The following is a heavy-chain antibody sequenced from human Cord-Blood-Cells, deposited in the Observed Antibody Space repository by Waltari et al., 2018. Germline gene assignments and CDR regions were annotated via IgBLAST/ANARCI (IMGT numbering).Heavy chain of an antibody. Sequence: EVQLVESGGGLVQPGGSLRTSGAASGFTFSSFSMNWVSQAPGKGLEWVSYISSSSSTIYYADSVKGRFTISRDNAKNSLYLQMNSLRAEDTAVYYCARDRGGAFDIWGQGTMVTVSS. CDR3: ARDRGGAFDI. CDR1: GFTFSSFS. V-gene: IGHV3-48*01. J-gene: IGHJ3*02. CDR2: ISSSSSTI. D-gene: IGHD3-10*01.